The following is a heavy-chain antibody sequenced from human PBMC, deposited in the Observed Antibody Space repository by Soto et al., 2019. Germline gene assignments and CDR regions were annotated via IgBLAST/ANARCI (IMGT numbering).Heavy chain of an antibody. D-gene: IGHD4-17*01. Sequence: TGGSLRLSCAASGFSFSSHAMHWVRQAPGKGLEWVAVISHEGYEIFYGDSVKGRFTVSRDNSKNSLHLHMNSLREDDTAVYHCAKDQYATVTTFYNHYYAMDVWGQGTAVTVSS. CDR3: AKDQYATVTTFYNHYYAMDV. CDR1: GFSFSSHA. V-gene: IGHV3-30*18. J-gene: IGHJ6*02. CDR2: ISHEGYEI.